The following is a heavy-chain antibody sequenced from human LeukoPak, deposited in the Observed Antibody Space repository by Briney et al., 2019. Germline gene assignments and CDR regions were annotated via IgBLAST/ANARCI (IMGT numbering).Heavy chain of an antibody. CDR2: IYYSGRT. CDR3: ARDRRGYNGYDSFDYFDY. Sequence: SGTLSVTCTVSGGSLSSYFWSWMRQPPGKGLEWIGYIYYSGRTNYNPPLKSRVTISLDTSKNQFSLKLSSVTAADTAVYYCARDRRGYNGYDSFDYFDYWGQGTLVTVSS. CDR1: GGSLSSYF. J-gene: IGHJ4*02. V-gene: IGHV4-59*01. D-gene: IGHD5-12*01.